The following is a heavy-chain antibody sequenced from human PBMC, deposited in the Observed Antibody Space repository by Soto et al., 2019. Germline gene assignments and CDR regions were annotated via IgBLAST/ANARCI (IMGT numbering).Heavy chain of an antibody. CDR2: IYHSGST. Sequence: SETLSLTCAVSGGSISSGGYSWSWIRQPPGKGLEWIGYIYHSGSTYYNPSLKSRVTISVDRSKNQFSLKLSSVTAADTAVYYCARGLDYVWGSYRYIFDYWGQGTLVTVSS. CDR1: GGSISSGGYS. D-gene: IGHD3-16*02. V-gene: IGHV4-30-2*01. J-gene: IGHJ4*02. CDR3: ARGLDYVWGSYRYIFDY.